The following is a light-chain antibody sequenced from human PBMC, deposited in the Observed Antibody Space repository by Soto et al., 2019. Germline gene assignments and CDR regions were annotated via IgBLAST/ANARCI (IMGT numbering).Light chain of an antibody. V-gene: IGLV2-8*01. J-gene: IGLJ2*01. CDR2: AVS. CDR3: SSYADTNNLL. Sequence: QSALTQPPSASGSPGQSVTISCTGTSSDVGAYKCVSWYQQHPGKAPKLMIYAVSERPSGVPDRFSGSKSGNTASLTVSGLQAEDEAEYYCSSYADTNNLLFGGGTKLTVL. CDR1: SSDVGAYKC.